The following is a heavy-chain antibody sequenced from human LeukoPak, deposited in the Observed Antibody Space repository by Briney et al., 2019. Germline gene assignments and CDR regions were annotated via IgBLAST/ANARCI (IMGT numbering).Heavy chain of an antibody. Sequence: PSETLSLTCIVSGDSISSSSYYWGWIRQPPGKGLEWIGSIYYSGITYYNPSLKSRVTISVDTSKNQFSLNLSSVAAADTAVYYCARDNDSRDPPHFDYWGQGTLVTVSS. CDR1: GDSISSSSYY. V-gene: IGHV4-39*07. CDR3: ARDNDSRDPPHFDY. D-gene: IGHD3-16*01. J-gene: IGHJ4*02. CDR2: IYYSGIT.